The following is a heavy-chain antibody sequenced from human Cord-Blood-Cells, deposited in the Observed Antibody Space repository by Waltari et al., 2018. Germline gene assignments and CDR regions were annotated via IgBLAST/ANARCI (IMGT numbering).Heavy chain of an antibody. Sequence: VQLVESGGGLVQPGGSLRLSCAASGFTVSSYWTRWVRQAPGKGLEWVANIKQDGSEKYYVASVKGRFTISRDNAKNSLYLQMNSLRAEDTAVYYCARDEWELLYFQHWGQGTLVTVSS. V-gene: IGHV3-7*01. J-gene: IGHJ1*01. CDR1: GFTVSSYW. D-gene: IGHD1-26*01. CDR2: IKQDGSEK. CDR3: ARDEWELLYFQH.